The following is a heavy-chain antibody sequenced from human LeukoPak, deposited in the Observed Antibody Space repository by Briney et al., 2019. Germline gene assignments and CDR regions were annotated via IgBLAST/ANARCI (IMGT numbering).Heavy chain of an antibody. Sequence: GGSLRLSCAASGFTLSSYSMNWVRQAPGKGLEWVSYISSSSSTIYYADSVKGRFTISRDNAKNSLYLQMNSLRDEDTAVYYCARDLTITMVRGVPDAFDIWGQGTMVTVSS. CDR2: ISSSSSTI. J-gene: IGHJ3*02. V-gene: IGHV3-48*02. CDR3: ARDLTITMVRGVPDAFDI. D-gene: IGHD3-10*01. CDR1: GFTLSSYS.